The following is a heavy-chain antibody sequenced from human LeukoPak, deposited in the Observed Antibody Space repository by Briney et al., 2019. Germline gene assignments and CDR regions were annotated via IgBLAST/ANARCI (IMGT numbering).Heavy chain of an antibody. Sequence: PGESLKISCKGSGYSFTSYWIGWVRQMPGKGLEWMGIIYPGDSDTRYSPSFQGQVTISADKSISTAYLQWSSLKASDTAMYYCARGTLGYCSSTSCYNLDYWGQGTLVTVSS. CDR2: IYPGDSDT. V-gene: IGHV5-51*01. D-gene: IGHD2-2*02. CDR1: GYSFTSYW. J-gene: IGHJ4*02. CDR3: ARGTLGYCSSTSCYNLDY.